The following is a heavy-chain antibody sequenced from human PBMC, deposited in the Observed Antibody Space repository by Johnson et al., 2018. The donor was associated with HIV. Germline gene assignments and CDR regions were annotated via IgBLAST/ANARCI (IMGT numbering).Heavy chain of an antibody. J-gene: IGHJ3*02. CDR2: IGTAGDT. D-gene: IGHD6-6*01. CDR3: ASSIPPYSSSSVAFDI. CDR1: GFTFSSYD. Sequence: VQLVESGGGLVQPGGSLRLSCAASGFTFSSYDMHWVRQATGKGLEWVSGIGTAGDTYYPGSVKGRFTISRENAKNSLYLQMNSLRAGDTAVYYCASSIPPYSSSSVAFDIWGQGTMVTVSS. V-gene: IGHV3-13*01.